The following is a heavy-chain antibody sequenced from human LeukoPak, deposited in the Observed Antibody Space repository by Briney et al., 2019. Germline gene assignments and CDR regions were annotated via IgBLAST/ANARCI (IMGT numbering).Heavy chain of an antibody. D-gene: IGHD4-17*01. Sequence: GGPLRLSCAASGFTFSSYAMSWVRQAPGKGLEWVSAISASGGSTYYADSVKGRFTISRDNSKNTLYLQMNSLRAEDTAVYYCAKDLTMTTVTPQFDYWGQGTLVTVSS. CDR2: ISASGGST. J-gene: IGHJ4*02. CDR3: AKDLTMTTVTPQFDY. V-gene: IGHV3-23*01. CDR1: GFTFSSYA.